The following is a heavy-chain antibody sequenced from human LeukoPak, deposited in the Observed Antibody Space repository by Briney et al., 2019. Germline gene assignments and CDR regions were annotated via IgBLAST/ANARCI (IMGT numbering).Heavy chain of an antibody. CDR1: GFTLTNYW. Sequence: GGSLRLSCAASGFTLTNYWMSWVRQAPGKGLEWVANVKQDGSGEYYVDSVKGRFTISRDSAKNSLYLQMNSLRAEDTAVYYCARGDFDCWGQGTLVTVSS. CDR3: ARGDFDC. J-gene: IGHJ4*02. V-gene: IGHV3-7*03. CDR2: VKQDGSGE.